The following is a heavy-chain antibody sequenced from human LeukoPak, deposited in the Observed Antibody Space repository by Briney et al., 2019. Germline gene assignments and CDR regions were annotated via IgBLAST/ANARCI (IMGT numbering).Heavy chain of an antibody. J-gene: IGHJ4*02. CDR1: GFTFSSYA. CDR2: ISGRDTST. D-gene: IGHD3-3*01. CDR3: ATGRGFFEAYFDY. V-gene: IGHV3-23*01. Sequence: EGSLRLSCAASGFTFSSYAMNWVRQAPGKGLEWVSSISGRDTSTYYADSVQGRFTISRDNSKNTLFLQMNSLRAEDTAVYYCATGRGFFEAYFDYWGQGTLVTVSS.